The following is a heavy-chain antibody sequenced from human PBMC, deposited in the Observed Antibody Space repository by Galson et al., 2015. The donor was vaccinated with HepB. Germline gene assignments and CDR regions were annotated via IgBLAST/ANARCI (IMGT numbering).Heavy chain of an antibody. V-gene: IGHV3-49*04. CDR1: GFTFGDYA. CDR3: TREAVQWPLRPYYFDY. Sequence: SLRLSCAASGFTFGDYAMSWVCQAPGKGLEWVGFIRSKAYGGTTEYAASVKGRFTISRDDSKSIAYLQMNSLKTEDTAVYYCTREAVQWPLRPYYFDYWGQGTLVTVSS. D-gene: IGHD6-19*01. CDR2: IRSKAYGGTT. J-gene: IGHJ4*02.